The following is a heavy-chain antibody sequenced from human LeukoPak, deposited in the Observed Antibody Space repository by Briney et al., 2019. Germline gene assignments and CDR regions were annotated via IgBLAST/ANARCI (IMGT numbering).Heavy chain of an antibody. Sequence: PGGSLRLSCAASGFTFSSYAMSWVRQAPGKGLEWVSAISGSGGSTYYADSVKGRFTISRDNSKNTLYLQMNSLRAEDAAVYYCAKDPVARVVGWFDPWGQGTLVTVSS. J-gene: IGHJ5*02. CDR1: GFTFSSYA. V-gene: IGHV3-23*01. D-gene: IGHD2-15*01. CDR2: ISGSGGST. CDR3: AKDPVARVVGWFDP.